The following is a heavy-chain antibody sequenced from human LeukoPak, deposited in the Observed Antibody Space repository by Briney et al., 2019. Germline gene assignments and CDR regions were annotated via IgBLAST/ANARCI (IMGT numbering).Heavy chain of an antibody. V-gene: IGHV4-30-4*08. CDR3: ATPREALEYEGAFDI. CDR2: IYYSGST. Sequence: SETLSLTCTVSGGSISSGDYYWRWIRQPPGTGLEWIGYIYYSGSTYYNPSLKSRVTISVDTSKNQFSLKLSSVTAADTAVYYRATPREALEYEGAFDIWGQGTMVTVSS. CDR1: GGSISSGDYY. J-gene: IGHJ3*02. D-gene: IGHD2/OR15-2a*01.